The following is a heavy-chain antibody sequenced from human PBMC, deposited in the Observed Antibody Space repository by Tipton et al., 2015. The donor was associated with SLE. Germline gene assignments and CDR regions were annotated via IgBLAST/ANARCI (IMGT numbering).Heavy chain of an antibody. J-gene: IGHJ4*02. CDR1: GFTFSSYA. CDR2: ISGSGGST. D-gene: IGHD6-6*01. Sequence: SLRLSCAASGFTFSSYAMSWVRRAPGKGLEWVSAISGSGGSTYYADSVKGRFTISRDNSKNTLYLQMNSLRAEDTAVYYCATTGSSSSYYFDYWGQGTLVTVSS. CDR3: ATTGSSSSYYFDY. V-gene: IGHV3-23*01.